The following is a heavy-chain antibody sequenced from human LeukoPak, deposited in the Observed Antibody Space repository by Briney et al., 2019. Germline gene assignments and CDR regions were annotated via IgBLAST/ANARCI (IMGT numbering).Heavy chain of an antibody. J-gene: IGHJ4*02. CDR1: GFTFNS. V-gene: IGHV3-21*01. D-gene: IGHD2-2*01. CDR2: ISSSSGYI. CDR3: ARDSGYCSSTGCYVHYFDY. Sequence: GGSLRLSCAASGFTFNSMNWVRQTPGQGLEWVSSISSSSGYINYADSVKGRFTVSRDNAKNSLYLQMNSLRAEDTAVYYCARDSGYCSSTGCYVHYFDYWGQGTLVTVSS.